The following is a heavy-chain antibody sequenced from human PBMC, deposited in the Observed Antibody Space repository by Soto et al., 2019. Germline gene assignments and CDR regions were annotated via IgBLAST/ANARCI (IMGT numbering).Heavy chain of an antibody. D-gene: IGHD3-10*01. CDR3: ARDGATMVRGVIVRIDY. J-gene: IGHJ4*02. Sequence: EVQLVESGGGLVKPGGSLRLSCAASGFTFSSYSMNWVRQAPGKGLEWVSSISVSSSYIYYADSVKGRFSISRDNASNSLYLQMNSLRAEDTAVYYCARDGATMVRGVIVRIDYWGQGTLVTVSS. CDR1: GFTFSSYS. CDR2: ISVSSSYI. V-gene: IGHV3-21*06.